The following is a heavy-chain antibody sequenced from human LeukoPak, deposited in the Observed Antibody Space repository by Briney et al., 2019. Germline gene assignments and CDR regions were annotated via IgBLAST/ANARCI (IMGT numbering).Heavy chain of an antibody. CDR2: ISYDGTFK. V-gene: IGHV3-30*18. D-gene: IGHD4-11*01. CDR3: AKPGLALTTSYFDN. Sequence: PGGSLRLSCAASGFTFSSYGMHWVRQTPGKGLEWVAVISYDGTFKFYADYLRGRFTVSRDNSKSTLYLQVNSLRPEDTAVYYCAKPGLALTTSYFDNWGQGTLVTVSS. J-gene: IGHJ4*02. CDR1: GFTFSSYG.